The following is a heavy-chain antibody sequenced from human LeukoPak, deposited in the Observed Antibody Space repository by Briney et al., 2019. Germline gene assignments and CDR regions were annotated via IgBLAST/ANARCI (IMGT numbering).Heavy chain of an antibody. CDR3: ARVGGATRNWVDS. CDR1: GGSVVKSRYY. Sequence: SETLSLTCDVSGGSVVKSRYYWTWIRQPAGKGLEWIRRIYSGGSANYNPSFRSLVTISLDASKNQFSLNLTSVTAADTAVYYCARVGGATRNWVDSWGQGTPVTVSS. J-gene: IGHJ5*01. V-gene: IGHV4-61*02. CDR2: IYSGGSA. D-gene: IGHD5-12*01.